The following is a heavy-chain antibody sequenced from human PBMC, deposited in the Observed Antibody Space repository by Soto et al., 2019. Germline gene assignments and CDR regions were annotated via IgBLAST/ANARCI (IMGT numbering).Heavy chain of an antibody. CDR3: ARGPRCINTSCSNDYYHFGLDV. Sequence: PWETLSLTCAVNGGSFSGYYWSWIRQPPGKGLEWIGEINHSGRTNLNPSLTSRLSTSVDTSKNHFTLTLTSVTAADTAVYYCARGPRCINTSCSNDYYHFGLDVWGQGTTVTVSS. CDR1: GGSFSGYY. V-gene: IGHV4-34*01. J-gene: IGHJ6*02. CDR2: INHSGRT. D-gene: IGHD2-2*01.